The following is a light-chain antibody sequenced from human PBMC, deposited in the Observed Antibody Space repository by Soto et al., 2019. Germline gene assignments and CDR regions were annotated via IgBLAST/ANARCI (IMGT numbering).Light chain of an antibody. CDR2: GAS. CDR3: QQYNNWPWT. CDR1: QSISDT. J-gene: IGKJ1*01. V-gene: IGKV3-15*01. Sequence: IVMTHSPATLSVSPGGIATLSFRASQSISDTLAWYQQKLGQAPRLLIYGASRRATGFPARFSGSGSGTDFTLTISSLQSEDSAVYYCQQYNNWPWTFGQGTKVDIK.